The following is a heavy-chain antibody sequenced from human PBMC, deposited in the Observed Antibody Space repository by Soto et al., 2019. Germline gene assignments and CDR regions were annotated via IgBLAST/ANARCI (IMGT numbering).Heavy chain of an antibody. J-gene: IGHJ4*02. Sequence: SETLSLTCTVSGGSISSSSYYWGWIRQPPGKGLEWIGSIYYSGSTYYNPSLKSRVTVVADTSKNQFSLRLNSVAAADTAIYYCTKRGDCPGDCNLNYFDSWGQGIQVTVSS. V-gene: IGHV4-39*07. D-gene: IGHD2-21*02. CDR2: IYYSGST. CDR3: TKRGDCPGDCNLNYFDS. CDR1: GGSISSSSYY.